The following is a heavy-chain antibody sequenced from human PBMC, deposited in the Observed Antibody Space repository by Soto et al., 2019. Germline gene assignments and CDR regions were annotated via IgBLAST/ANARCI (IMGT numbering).Heavy chain of an antibody. D-gene: IGHD1-26*01. Sequence: SETLSLTCSVSGGSIRDTSYYWTWIRQPPGKGPEWIGSIHYSGNTFYTPSLKSRVTTSVDTSKNQFSLRLSSVTAADTAIYYCARRGAGGADAFCGQGTLVTVSS. CDR3: ARRGAGGADAF. J-gene: IGHJ4*02. CDR1: GGSIRDTSYY. V-gene: IGHV4-39*01. CDR2: IHYSGNT.